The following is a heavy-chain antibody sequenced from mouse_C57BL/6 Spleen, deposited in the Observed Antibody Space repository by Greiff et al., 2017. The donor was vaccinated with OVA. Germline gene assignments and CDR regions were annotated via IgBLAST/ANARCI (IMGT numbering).Heavy chain of an antibody. Sequence: QVHVKQPGAELVRPGSSVKLSCKASGYTFTSYWMDWVKQRPGQGLEWIGNIYPSDSETHYNQKFKDKATLTVDKSSSTAYMQLSSLTSENSAVNSCERGGVGTMADYWGQGTTLTVSS. D-gene: IGHD1-1*02. CDR1: GYTFTSYW. J-gene: IGHJ2*01. CDR3: ERGGVGTMADY. CDR2: IYPSDSET. V-gene: IGHV1-61*01.